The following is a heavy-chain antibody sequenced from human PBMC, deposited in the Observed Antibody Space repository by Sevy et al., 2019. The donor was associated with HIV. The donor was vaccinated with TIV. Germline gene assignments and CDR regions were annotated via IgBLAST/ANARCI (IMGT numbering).Heavy chain of an antibody. CDR2: ISHDGINE. CDR3: SIAYSGCYSHSYLYALDV. V-gene: IGHV3-30*03. Sequence: GGCLRLSCIGSGFSFSYYGIHWVRQAPGKGLDWFALISHDGINEYYADSVKGRFTISRDNSKNTVYLEMNSLRNEDTAIYFCSIAYSGCYSHSYLYALDVWGQGTTVTVSS. J-gene: IGHJ6*02. CDR1: GFSFSYYG. D-gene: IGHD1-26*01.